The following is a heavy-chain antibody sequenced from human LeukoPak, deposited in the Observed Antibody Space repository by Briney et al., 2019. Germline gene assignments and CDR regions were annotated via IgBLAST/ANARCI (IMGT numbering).Heavy chain of an antibody. V-gene: IGHV3-23*01. CDR3: AKQLGYCSDGSCYFPY. Sequence: GGPLRLSCAASGSTFSSSAMSWVRQAPGKGLEWVSAISNNGGYTYYADSVQGRFTISRDNSKSTLCLQMNSLRAEDTAVYYCAKQLGYCSDGSCYFPYWGQGTLVTVSS. CDR1: GSTFSSSA. CDR2: ISNNGGYT. D-gene: IGHD2-15*01. J-gene: IGHJ4*02.